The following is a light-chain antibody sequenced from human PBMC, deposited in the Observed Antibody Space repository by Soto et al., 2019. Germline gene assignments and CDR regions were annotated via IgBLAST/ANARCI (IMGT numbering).Light chain of an antibody. CDR2: LGS. CDR3: MQALQTPYT. V-gene: IGKV2-28*01. Sequence: DIVMTQSPLSLPVTPGEPASISCRSSQSLLHSNGCNYLDWYLQKPGQSPQLLINLGSNRASGVPERFSGSVSGTDFTLKISRVEAEDVGVYYCMQALQTPYTLGQGTKLEIK. J-gene: IGKJ2*01. CDR1: QSLLHSNGCNY.